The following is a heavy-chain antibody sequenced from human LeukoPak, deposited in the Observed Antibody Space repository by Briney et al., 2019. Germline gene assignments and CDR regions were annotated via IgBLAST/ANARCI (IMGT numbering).Heavy chain of an antibody. CDR3: AKEFEVHSTGCRGYLYY. D-gene: IGHD6-19*01. Sequence: PGGSLRLSCAASGFTFNSYAITWVRQPPGKGLEWVSAISGSGGSTYYADSVKGGFTISRDNSKNKLYLQFNSLRPEDTAIYYFAKEFEVHSTGCRGYLYYWGEGWLVTV. CDR1: GFTFNSYA. CDR2: ISGSGGST. V-gene: IGHV3-23*01. J-gene: IGHJ4*02.